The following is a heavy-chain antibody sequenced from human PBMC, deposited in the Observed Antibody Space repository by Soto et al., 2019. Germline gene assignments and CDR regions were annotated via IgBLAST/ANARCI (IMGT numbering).Heavy chain of an antibody. CDR1: GFTFSSYG. V-gene: IGHV3-30*18. CDR3: AKDRPWFDP. CDR2: ISYDGSNK. Sequence: AGGSLRLSCAASGFTFSSYGMHWVRQAPGKGLEWVAVISYDGSNKYYADSVKGRFTISRDNSKNTLYLQMNSLRAEDTAVYYCAKDRPWFDPWGQGXLVTVSS. J-gene: IGHJ5*02.